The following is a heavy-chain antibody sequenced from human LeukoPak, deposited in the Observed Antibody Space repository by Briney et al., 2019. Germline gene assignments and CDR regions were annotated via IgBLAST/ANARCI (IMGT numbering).Heavy chain of an antibody. CDR3: AKDLGSSWFNYYYYYGMDV. J-gene: IGHJ6*02. CDR2: TSATGGGT. Sequence: PGGSLRLSCAASGFTFTNYAMSWVRQAPGKGLEWVSATSATGGGTHYADSVKGRFTISRDNSKNTLYLQMNSLRAEDTAVYYCAKDLGSSWFNYYYYYGMDVWGQGTTVTVSS. V-gene: IGHV3-23*01. D-gene: IGHD6-13*01. CDR1: GFTFTNYA.